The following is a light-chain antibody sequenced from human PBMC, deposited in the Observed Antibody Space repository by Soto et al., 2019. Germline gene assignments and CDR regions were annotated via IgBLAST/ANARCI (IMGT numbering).Light chain of an antibody. CDR1: QTISNW. J-gene: IGKJ4*01. Sequence: DIVMTQSPDSLAVSLGERATISCRASQTISNWLAWYQQKPGKAPKLLIYDASSLESGVPSRFSGSGSGTEFTPTISSLQPEDFATYYCQQVNSYPLTFGGGTKVDIK. V-gene: IGKV1-5*01. CDR3: QQVNSYPLT. CDR2: DAS.